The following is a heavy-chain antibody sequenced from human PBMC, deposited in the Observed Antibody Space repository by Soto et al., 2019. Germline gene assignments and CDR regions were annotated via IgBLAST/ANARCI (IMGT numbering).Heavy chain of an antibody. D-gene: IGHD5-18*01. Sequence: ASVKVSCKASGYTFTGYYMHWVRQAPGQGLEWMGWINPNSGGTNYAQKFQGWVTMTRDTSISTAYMELSRLRSDDTAVYYCARAEDTALYYFDYWGQGTLVTVSS. V-gene: IGHV1-2*04. CDR2: INPNSGGT. CDR3: ARAEDTALYYFDY. CDR1: GYTFTGYY. J-gene: IGHJ4*02.